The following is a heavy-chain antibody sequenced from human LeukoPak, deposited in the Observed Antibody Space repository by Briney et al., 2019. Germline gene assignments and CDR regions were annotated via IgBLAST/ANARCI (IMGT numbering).Heavy chain of an antibody. CDR3: AGGGFDP. CDR2: IYYIGST. J-gene: IGHJ5*02. CDR1: GGSISSHY. Sequence: SETLSLTCTVSGGSISSHYWSWIRQPPGKGLEWIGYIYYIGSTNYNPSLTSRVTISVDTSKNQFSLKLSSVTAADTAVYYCAGGGFDPWGQGTLVTVSS. V-gene: IGHV4-59*11.